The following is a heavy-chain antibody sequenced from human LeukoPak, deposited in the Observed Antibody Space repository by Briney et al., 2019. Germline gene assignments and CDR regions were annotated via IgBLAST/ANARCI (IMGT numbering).Heavy chain of an antibody. Sequence: SVKVSCKASRGTFSSYAISWVRQAPGQGLEWMGRIIPIFGTANYAQKFRGRVTITTDESTSTAYMELSSLRSEDTAVYYCALPYYDFWSGYSSMDVWGKGTTVTVSS. CDR1: RGTFSSYA. J-gene: IGHJ6*03. CDR2: IIPIFGTA. CDR3: ALPYYDFWSGYSSMDV. V-gene: IGHV1-69*05. D-gene: IGHD3-3*01.